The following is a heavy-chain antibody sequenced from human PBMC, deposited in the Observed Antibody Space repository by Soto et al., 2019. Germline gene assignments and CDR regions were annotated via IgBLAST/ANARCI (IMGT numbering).Heavy chain of an antibody. J-gene: IGHJ3*02. CDR2: IYYSGST. D-gene: IGHD5-18*01. V-gene: IGHV4-59*01. CDR1: GGSISSYY. CDR3: ARESDTAMATGAFDI. Sequence: PSETLSLTCTDSGGSISSYYWSWIRQPPGKGLEWIGYIYYSGSTNYNPSLKSRVTISVDTSKNQFSLKLSSVTAADTAVYYCARESDTAMATGAFDIWGQGTMVTVS.